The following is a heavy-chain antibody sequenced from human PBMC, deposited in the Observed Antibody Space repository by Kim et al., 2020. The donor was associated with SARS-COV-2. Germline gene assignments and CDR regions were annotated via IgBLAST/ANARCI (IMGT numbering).Heavy chain of an antibody. CDR3: TSKYYYDSSGYYYADW. CDR2: IHQSGIT. J-gene: IGHJ4*02. D-gene: IGHD3-22*01. CDR1: DHSTSSGYY. Sequence: SETLSLTCAVADHSTSSGYYWGWIRQPPGKGPEWIGSIHQSGITYYNPSLKSRFFISIDTSKNQFSLRLNSVTAADTAVYYCTSKYYYDSSGYYYADWWGQGTLVTVSS. V-gene: IGHV4-38-2*01.